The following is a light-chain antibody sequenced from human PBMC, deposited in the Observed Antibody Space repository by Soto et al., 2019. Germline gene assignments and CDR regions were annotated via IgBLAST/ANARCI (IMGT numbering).Light chain of an antibody. Sequence: DIQMTQSPSSLSASVGDRVTITCRASQGISHYLAWYQQQPGKVPKLLIYVASTLQSGVPSRFSGIGSGTDFTLTISSLQPEDIATYYCQQYNSAPWTFGQGTKVEIK. CDR3: QQYNSAPWT. J-gene: IGKJ1*01. CDR1: QGISHY. CDR2: VAS. V-gene: IGKV1-27*01.